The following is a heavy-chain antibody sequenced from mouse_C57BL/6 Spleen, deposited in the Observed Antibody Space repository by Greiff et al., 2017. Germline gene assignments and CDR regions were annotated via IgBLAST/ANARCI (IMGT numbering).Heavy chain of an antibody. CDR3: VREGDYGDDGDWYFDV. D-gene: IGHD2-2*01. CDR2: IRSKSSNYAT. Sequence: EVKVVQSGGGLVQPKGSLKLSCAASGFTFNTYAMHWVRQAPGKGLEWVARIRSKSSNYATYYADSVKDRFTISRDDSQSMLYLQMNNLKTEDTAMYYCVREGDYGDDGDWYFDVWGTGTTVTVSS. CDR1: GFTFNTYA. V-gene: IGHV10-3*01. J-gene: IGHJ1*03.